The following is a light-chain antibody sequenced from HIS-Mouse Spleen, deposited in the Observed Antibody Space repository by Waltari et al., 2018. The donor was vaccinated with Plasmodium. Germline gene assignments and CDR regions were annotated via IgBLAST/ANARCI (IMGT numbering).Light chain of an antibody. Sequence: SYELTQPPSVSVSPGQTARITCSGDALPKKYAYWYQQKSGQAPVLVIYEDSKRPSGIPEGFSGSSSGTMATCTISGAQVEDEADYDCYSTDSSGNHRVFGGGTKLTVL. J-gene: IGLJ3*02. CDR3: YSTDSSGNHRV. V-gene: IGLV3-10*01. CDR1: ALPKKY. CDR2: EDS.